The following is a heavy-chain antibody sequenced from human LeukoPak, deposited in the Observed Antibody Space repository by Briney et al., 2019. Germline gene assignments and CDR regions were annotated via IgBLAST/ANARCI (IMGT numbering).Heavy chain of an antibody. CDR1: GFTLSSYG. V-gene: IGHV3-33*01. Sequence: PRRSLRHSRAASGFTLSSYGMHWVRPAPRKGLEWVAVIWYDGSNKYYADSVTGRFTTSRQNSKSTLDRQMNSLRAEDAGVFCCAIERYGDVEYCGQGTLVSVSS. CDR3: AIERYGDVEY. CDR2: IWYDGSNK. J-gene: IGHJ4*02. D-gene: IGHD4-17*01.